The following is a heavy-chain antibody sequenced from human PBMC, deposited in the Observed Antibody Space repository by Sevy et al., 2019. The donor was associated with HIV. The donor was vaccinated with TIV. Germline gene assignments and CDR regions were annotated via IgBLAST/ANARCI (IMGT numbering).Heavy chain of an antibody. J-gene: IGHJ4*02. Sequence: GGSLRLSCAASGLNFSIYGMHWVRQAPGKGLEWVALIWYDGSNKYYADSVKGRFTISRDNSKNTLYLQMNSLRAEDTAVYYCARGRDYGNFDYWGQGTLVTVSS. V-gene: IGHV3-33*01. CDR3: ARGRDYGNFDY. CDR2: IWYDGSNK. CDR1: GLNFSIYG. D-gene: IGHD4-17*01.